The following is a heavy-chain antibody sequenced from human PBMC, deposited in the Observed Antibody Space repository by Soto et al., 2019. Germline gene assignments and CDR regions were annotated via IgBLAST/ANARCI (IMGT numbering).Heavy chain of an antibody. D-gene: IGHD2-8*01. Sequence: SETLSLTCSVSGGSISRYYWSWIRQPPGKGLEWIGYAYYSGDTGYNPSLQSRVTMAVDTSKNQVSLKLPSVTAADTAVYYCARDRSTYGGGGTGEVKENWFDPWGQGALVT. CDR2: AYYSGDT. J-gene: IGHJ5*02. CDR3: ARDRSTYGGGGTGEVKENWFDP. V-gene: IGHV4-59*01. CDR1: GGSISRYY.